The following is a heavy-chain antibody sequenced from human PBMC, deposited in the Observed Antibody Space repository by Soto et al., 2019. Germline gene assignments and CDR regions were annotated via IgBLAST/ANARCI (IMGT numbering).Heavy chain of an antibody. CDR1: GFTFSNAW. J-gene: IGHJ3*02. CDR3: TTDTYYYDSSDPDAFDI. D-gene: IGHD3-22*01. V-gene: IGHV3-15*01. CDR2: IKSKTDGGTT. Sequence: GGSLRLSCAASGFTFSNAWMSWVRQAPGKGLEWVGRIKSKTDGGTTDYAAPVKGRFTISRDDSKNTLYLQMNSLKTEDTAVYYCTTDTYYYDSSDPDAFDIWGQGTMVTVSS.